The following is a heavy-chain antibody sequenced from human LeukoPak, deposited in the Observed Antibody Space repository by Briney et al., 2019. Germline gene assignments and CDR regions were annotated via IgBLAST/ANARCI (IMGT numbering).Heavy chain of an antibody. J-gene: IGHJ4*02. Sequence: PGRSLRLSCTSSGSTFREFAVSWFRQAPGKGLEWIGFIRSSIYGGTPKAAASVKGRFIFSRDDSKGVAYLRMNSLKTDDTAVYYCSREWGNGNDLRPDSWGQGTLVTVSS. V-gene: IGHV3-49*03. CDR3: SREWGNGNDLRPDS. D-gene: IGHD1-1*01. CDR1: GSTFREFA. CDR2: IRSSIYGGTP.